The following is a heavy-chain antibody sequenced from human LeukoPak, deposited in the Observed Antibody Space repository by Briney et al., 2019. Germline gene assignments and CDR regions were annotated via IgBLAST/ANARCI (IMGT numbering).Heavy chain of an antibody. CDR2: ISSSGSTI. CDR3: AKDISLWLLTYYYDSSGYQGLDY. J-gene: IGHJ4*02. Sequence: GGSLRLSCAASGFTFSSYEMNWVRQAPGKGLEWVSYISSSGSTIYYADSVKGRFTISRDNSKNTLYLQMNSLRAEDTAVYYCAKDISLWLLTYYYDSSGYQGLDYWGQGTLVTVSS. CDR1: GFTFSSYE. D-gene: IGHD3-22*01. V-gene: IGHV3-48*03.